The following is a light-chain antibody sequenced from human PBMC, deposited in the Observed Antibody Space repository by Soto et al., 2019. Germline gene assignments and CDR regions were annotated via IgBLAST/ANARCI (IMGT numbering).Light chain of an antibody. Sequence: QSALTQPAAVSGSPGQSITISCTGTSSDVGASKYVSWYQQHRGKAPKLMIYEVSNRPSGVSNRFSGSKSGNTASLTISGLQAEDEADYYCSSYTTTITVLFGGGTKLTVL. CDR1: SSDVGASKY. CDR3: SSYTTTITVL. V-gene: IGLV2-14*01. J-gene: IGLJ2*01. CDR2: EVS.